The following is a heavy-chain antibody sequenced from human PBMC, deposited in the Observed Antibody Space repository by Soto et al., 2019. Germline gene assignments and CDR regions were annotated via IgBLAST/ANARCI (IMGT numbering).Heavy chain of an antibody. Sequence: GGSLRLSCAASGFTFSSYWMSWVRQAPGKGLEWVANIKQDGSEKYYVDSVKGRFTISRDNAKNSLYLQMNSLRAEDTAVYYCAREGGYSGSYRPLDYWGQGTLVTVSS. CDR3: AREGGYSGSYRPLDY. CDR2: IKQDGSEK. V-gene: IGHV3-7*01. J-gene: IGHJ4*02. D-gene: IGHD1-26*01. CDR1: GFTFSSYW.